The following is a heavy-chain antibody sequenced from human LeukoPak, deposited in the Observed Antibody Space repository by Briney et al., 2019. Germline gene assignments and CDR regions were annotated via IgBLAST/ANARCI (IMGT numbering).Heavy chain of an antibody. CDR3: AGTYYDILTSPQNWLDP. V-gene: IGHV3-30*02. D-gene: IGHD3-9*01. CDR2: IRYDGSNK. CDR1: GFTFSSYG. Sequence: PGGSLRLSCAASGFTFSSYGMHWVRQAPGKGLEWVAFIRYDGSNKYYADSVKGRFTMSRDNSKNTLYLQMNSLRAEDTGVYYCAGTYYDILTSPQNWLDPWGQGTLVTVSS. J-gene: IGHJ5*02.